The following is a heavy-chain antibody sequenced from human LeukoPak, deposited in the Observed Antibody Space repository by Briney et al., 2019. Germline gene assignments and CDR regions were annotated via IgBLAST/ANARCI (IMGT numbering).Heavy chain of an antibody. CDR2: IYYSGNT. CDR3: ARHWTYYDYVWGSYRPYYFDY. V-gene: IGHV4-59*08. J-gene: IGHJ4*02. Sequence: SETLSLTCTVSGGSISNKYWSWIRQPPGKGLEWIGYIYYSGNTNYNPSLKSRVTILVDTSKNQVSLKLSSVTAADTAVYYCARHWTYYDYVWGSYRPYYFDYWGQGTLVTVSS. CDR1: GGSISNKY. D-gene: IGHD3-16*02.